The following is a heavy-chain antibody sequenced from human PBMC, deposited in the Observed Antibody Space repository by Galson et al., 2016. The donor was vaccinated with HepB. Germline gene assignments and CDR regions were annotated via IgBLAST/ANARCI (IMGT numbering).Heavy chain of an antibody. D-gene: IGHD2-15*01. J-gene: IGHJ4*02. CDR2: IYSDGRT. CDR1: GFTVSDNY. CDR3: ASRLGYCRGGSCFGSY. Sequence: SLRLSCAVSGFTVSDNYMSWVRQAPGKGLEWVSLIYSDGRTYYAESAQGRFTISRDSTKNTVYLQMSSLRVEDSAVYYCASRLGYCRGGSCFGSYWGQGTVVTV. V-gene: IGHV3-53*01.